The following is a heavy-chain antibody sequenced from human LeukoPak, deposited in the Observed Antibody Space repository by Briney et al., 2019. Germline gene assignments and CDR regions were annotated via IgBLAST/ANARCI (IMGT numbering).Heavy chain of an antibody. CDR3: ARGIRGSAVDTGDR. Sequence: GGSLILSCAASGFTFSSYWMRWVRQAPGKGLEGVANIKNDGSEEYYVDSVKGRFTISRDNAKNSLFLQMNSLTVEDTAVYYCARGIRGSAVDTGDRWGQGTLVTVSS. J-gene: IGHJ4*02. D-gene: IGHD3-10*01. CDR2: IKNDGSEE. V-gene: IGHV3-7*01. CDR1: GFTFSSYW.